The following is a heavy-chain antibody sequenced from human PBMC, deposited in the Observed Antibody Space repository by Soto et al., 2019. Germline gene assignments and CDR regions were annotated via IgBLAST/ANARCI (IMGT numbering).Heavy chain of an antibody. D-gene: IGHD3-22*01. J-gene: IGHJ6*02. V-gene: IGHV4-34*01. CDR2: INHSGST. CDR1: DGYFSGYY. Sequence: SETLSHRCGVYDGYFSGYYWRRIRQHQGKGLEWIGEINHSGSTNYNPSLKSRVTISVDTSKNQFSLKLSSVTAADTAVYYCARMGRGYYDSSGYYQSTYYYYYGMDVWGQGTTVTVSS. CDR3: ARMGRGYYDSSGYYQSTYYYYYGMDV.